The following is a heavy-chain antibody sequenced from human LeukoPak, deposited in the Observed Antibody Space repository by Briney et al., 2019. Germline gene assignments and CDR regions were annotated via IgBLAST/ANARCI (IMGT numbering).Heavy chain of an antibody. CDR1: GFTFSSYA. D-gene: IGHD6-19*01. V-gene: IGHV3-23*01. CDR2: VSPSGDGA. J-gene: IGHJ4*02. Sequence: GGSLRLSCAASGFTFSSYAMSRVRQAPGKGLEWVSAVSPSGDGAYYADSVKGRFTISRDNSKNTLYLHMSSLRAEDTAVYYCAKDRRGAMAVDYFDYWGQGTLVTVSS. CDR3: AKDRRGAMAVDYFDY.